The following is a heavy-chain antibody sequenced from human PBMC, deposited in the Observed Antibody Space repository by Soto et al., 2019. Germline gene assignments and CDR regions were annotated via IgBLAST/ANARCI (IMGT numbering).Heavy chain of an antibody. CDR1: GGSISNYY. CDR3: ASGGNWFDP. CDR2: MYYNGNI. J-gene: IGHJ5*02. Sequence: ETLSLTCHVSGGSISNYYWTWVRQSPEKGLEWIGYMYYNGNINYNPSLKSRVTISIDTSKNQFSLTLKSVTAADTAVYYCASGGNWFDPWGQGVLVTVYS. V-gene: IGHV4-59*01. D-gene: IGHD3-16*01.